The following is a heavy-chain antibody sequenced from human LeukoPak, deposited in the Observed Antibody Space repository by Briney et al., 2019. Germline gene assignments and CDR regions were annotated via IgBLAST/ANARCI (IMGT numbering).Heavy chain of an antibody. J-gene: IGHJ4*02. CDR1: GYSISSGYY. CDR3: ARGQQWLGTDY. V-gene: IGHV4-38-2*01. Sequence: SETLSLTCAVSGYSISSGYYWGWIRQPPGKGLEWIGSIYHSGSTYYNPSLKSRVTISVDTSKNQFSLKLSSVTAADTAAYYCARGQQWLGTDYWGQGTLVTVSS. D-gene: IGHD6-19*01. CDR2: IYHSGST.